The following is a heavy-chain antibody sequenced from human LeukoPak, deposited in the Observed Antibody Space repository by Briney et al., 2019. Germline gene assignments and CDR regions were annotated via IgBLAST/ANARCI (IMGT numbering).Heavy chain of an antibody. CDR3: ATWTHTGHEWQNGGAFDI. CDR2: IYDGGNI. CDR1: GFTFSSYA. J-gene: IGHJ3*02. Sequence: GGSLRLSCAASGFTFSSYAMHWVRQAPGKGLEWVAVIYDGGNIHYADSVKGRFTISRDNSNDALYLQMSNLRPEDTAIYYCATWTHTGHEWQNGGAFDIWGQGTVVTVSS. D-gene: IGHD2-8*02. V-gene: IGHV3-30-3*01.